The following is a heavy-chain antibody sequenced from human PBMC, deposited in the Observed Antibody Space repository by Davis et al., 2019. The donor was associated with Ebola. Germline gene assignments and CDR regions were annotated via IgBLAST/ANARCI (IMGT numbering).Heavy chain of an antibody. Sequence: GESLKISCAASGFTFSSYWMSWVRQAPGKGLEWVSYISSSGSTIYYADSVKGRFTISRDNAKNSLYLQMNSLRDEDTAVYYCARDYLGISYIFDYWGQGTLVTVSS. CDR2: ISSSGSTI. CDR3: ARDYLGISYIFDY. D-gene: IGHD7-27*01. CDR1: GFTFSSYW. V-gene: IGHV3-48*02. J-gene: IGHJ4*02.